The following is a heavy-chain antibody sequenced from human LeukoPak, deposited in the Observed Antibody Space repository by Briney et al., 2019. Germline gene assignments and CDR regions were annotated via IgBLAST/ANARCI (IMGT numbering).Heavy chain of an antibody. Sequence: GRSLRLSCEVSGFTFNLFSMHWIRQTPDKGLEWLAATSHDETTKLYADSVKGRFTISRDNSKNTVYLQMNSLKLDDTAFYFYARSRLGLWLSVIDYWGQGSLVTVSA. CDR1: GFTFNLFS. CDR2: TSHDETTK. D-gene: IGHD4-11*01. J-gene: IGHJ4*02. V-gene: IGHV3-30*04. CDR3: ARSRLGLWLSVIDY.